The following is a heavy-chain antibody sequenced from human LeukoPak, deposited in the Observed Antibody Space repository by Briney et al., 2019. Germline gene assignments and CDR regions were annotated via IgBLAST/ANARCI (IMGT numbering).Heavy chain of an antibody. V-gene: IGHV1-18*04. CDR2: ISAYNGNT. Sequence: ASVKVSCKASGYTFTSYGISGVPQAPGQGLEWMGWISAYNGNTNYAQKLQGRVTMTTDTSTSTAYMELRSLRSEDTAVYCCARGQPMVRGVHPLDYWGQGTLVTVSS. CDR3: ARGQPMVRGVHPLDY. J-gene: IGHJ4*02. CDR1: GYTFTSYG. D-gene: IGHD3-10*01.